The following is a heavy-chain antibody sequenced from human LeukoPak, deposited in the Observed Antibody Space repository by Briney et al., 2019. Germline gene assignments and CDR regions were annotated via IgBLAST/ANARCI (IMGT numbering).Heavy chain of an antibody. CDR2: INHSGST. CDR3: ARAYYDILTGYYRGYYYYYMDV. J-gene: IGHJ6*03. V-gene: IGHV4-34*01. Sequence: SETLSLTCAVNGGSFSGYYWSWIRQPPGKGLEWIGEINHSGSTNYNPSLKSRVTISVDTSKSQFSLKLSSVTAADTAVYYCARAYYDILTGYYRGYYYYYMDVWGKGTTVTVSS. D-gene: IGHD3-9*01. CDR1: GGSFSGYY.